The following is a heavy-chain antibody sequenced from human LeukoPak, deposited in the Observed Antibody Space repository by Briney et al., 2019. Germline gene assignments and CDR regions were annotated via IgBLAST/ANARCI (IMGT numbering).Heavy chain of an antibody. J-gene: IGHJ4*02. D-gene: IGHD6-19*01. CDR1: GFTFSSYA. CDR3: AKVPNSGWIFDY. CDR2: ISSSGAST. Sequence: TGGSLRLSCAASGFTFSSYAMSWVRQAPGKGLEWVSTISSSGASTWYADSVKGRFTISRDNSKNTLYLQMNSLRAKDTAVYYCAKVPNSGWIFDYWGQGTLVTVSS. V-gene: IGHV3-23*01.